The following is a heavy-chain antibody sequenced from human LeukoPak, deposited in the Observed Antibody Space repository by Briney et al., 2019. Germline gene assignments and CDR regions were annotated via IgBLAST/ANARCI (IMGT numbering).Heavy chain of an antibody. V-gene: IGHV1-8*01. J-gene: IGHJ5*02. CDR3: ARVKRFPTVWFDP. CDR1: GYTFSDYV. D-gene: IGHD3-10*01. Sequence: ASVKVSCKASGYTFSDYVINWVRQAAGQGLEWMGWMNPITGSTGYVQKFRGRIIMTRDTSITTAFMELTSLTSDDTAIYYCARVKRFPTVWFDPWGQGTLVSASS. CDR2: MNPITGST.